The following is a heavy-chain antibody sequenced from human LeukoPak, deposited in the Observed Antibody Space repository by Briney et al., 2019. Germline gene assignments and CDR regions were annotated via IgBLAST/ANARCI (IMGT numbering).Heavy chain of an antibody. V-gene: IGHV4-59*12. CDR2: IYYSGST. Sequence: SSETLSLTCTASGGSISSYYWSWIRQPPGKGLEWIGYIYYSGSTNYNPSLKSRVTISVDTSKNQFSLKLSSVTAADTAVYYCARGRPLRFLEWSNYYYYYGMDVWGQGTTVTVSS. CDR3: ARGRPLRFLEWSNYYYYYGMDV. D-gene: IGHD3-3*01. CDR1: GGSISSYY. J-gene: IGHJ6*02.